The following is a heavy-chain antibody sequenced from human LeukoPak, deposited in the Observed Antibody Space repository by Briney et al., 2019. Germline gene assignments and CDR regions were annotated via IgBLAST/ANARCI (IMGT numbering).Heavy chain of an antibody. CDR3: AREYGDYVYY. D-gene: IGHD4-17*01. CDR1: GFTVSSNY. J-gene: IGHJ4*02. V-gene: IGHV3-66*01. Sequence: GGSLRLSCAASGFTVSSNYMRWVRQAPGKGLEWVSVIYSGGTTYYADSVKGRFTISRDNSKNTLYLQMNSLRAEDTAVYYCAREYGDYVYYWGQRTLVTVSS. CDR2: IYSGGTT.